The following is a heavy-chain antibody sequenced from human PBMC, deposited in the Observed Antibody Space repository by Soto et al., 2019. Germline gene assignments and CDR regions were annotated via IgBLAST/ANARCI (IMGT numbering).Heavy chain of an antibody. D-gene: IGHD3-3*01. J-gene: IGHJ6*03. V-gene: IGHV3-30*18. CDR3: AKDYPILWSGYYRYYYYYMDV. CDR2: ISYDGSNK. Sequence: QVQLVESGGGVVQPGRSLRLSCAASGFTFSSYGMHWVRQAPGKGLEWVAVISYDGSNKYYADSVKGRFTISRDNSKKTLYLQMNSLRAEDTAVYYCAKDYPILWSGYYRYYYYYMDVWCKGTTVTVSS. CDR1: GFTFSSYG.